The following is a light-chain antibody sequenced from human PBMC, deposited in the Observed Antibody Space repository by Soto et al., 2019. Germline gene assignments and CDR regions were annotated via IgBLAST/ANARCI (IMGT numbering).Light chain of an antibody. J-gene: IGLJ1*01. V-gene: IGLV2-14*01. CDR3: SSYTDSSNYV. Sequence: QSALTQPASVSGSPGQSITISCTGTSSDLAIYNYVSWYQQQPGKSPKLMIYQVTNRPSGVSNRFSGSRSGHTASLTISGLQAEDEADYYCSSYTDSSNYVFGTGTKLTVL. CDR2: QVT. CDR1: SSDLAIYNY.